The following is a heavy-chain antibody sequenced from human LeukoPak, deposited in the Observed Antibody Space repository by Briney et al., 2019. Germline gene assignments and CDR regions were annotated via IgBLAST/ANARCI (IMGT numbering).Heavy chain of an antibody. Sequence: GGSLRLSCAGSGFIFSSYWMSWVRQAPGKGLEWVANINQDGSVKNYLGSVKGRFTISRDNAKNTLYLQMNSLRAEDTAVYYCARISYDSSGYYDYWGQGTLVTVSS. J-gene: IGHJ4*02. V-gene: IGHV3-7*02. CDR1: GFIFSSYW. D-gene: IGHD3-22*01. CDR2: INQDGSVK. CDR3: ARISYDSSGYYDY.